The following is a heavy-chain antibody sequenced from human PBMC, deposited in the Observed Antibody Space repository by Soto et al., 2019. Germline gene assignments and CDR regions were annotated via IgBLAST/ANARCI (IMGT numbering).Heavy chain of an antibody. D-gene: IGHD4-17*01. J-gene: IGHJ6*02. Sequence: PSETLSLTCTVSGGSISSGGYYWSWIRQHPGKGLEWIGYIYYSGSTYYNPSLKSRVTISVDTSKNQFSLKLSSVTAADTAVYYCARDHYGDYGYGMDVWGQGTTGTVSS. CDR2: IYYSGST. V-gene: IGHV4-31*03. CDR1: GGSISSGGYY. CDR3: ARDHYGDYGYGMDV.